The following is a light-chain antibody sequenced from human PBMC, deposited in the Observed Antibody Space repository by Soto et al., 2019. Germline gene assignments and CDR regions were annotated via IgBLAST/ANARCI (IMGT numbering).Light chain of an antibody. CDR3: QQRSNWPPIT. J-gene: IGKJ5*01. V-gene: IGKV3-11*01. Sequence: EIVLTQSPATLSFSPLERATLXSTSNQSVSSYLAWYQQKPGQAPRLLIYDASNRATGIPARFSGSGSGTDFTLTISSLEPEDFVVYYCQQRSNWPPITFGQGTRLEIK. CDR2: DAS. CDR1: QSVSSY.